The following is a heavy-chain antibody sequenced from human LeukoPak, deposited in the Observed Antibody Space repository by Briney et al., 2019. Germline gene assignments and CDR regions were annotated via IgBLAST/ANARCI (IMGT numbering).Heavy chain of an antibody. V-gene: IGHV3-23*01. CDR1: GFTFSSYA. CDR3: ARPIAGSNGVSDY. D-gene: IGHD2-8*01. J-gene: IGHJ4*02. Sequence: GGSLRLSCAASGFTFSSYAISWVRQAPGKGLEGVSVISASGGRTSYADSVKGRFTNSRDNSRNTLYLQMNSLRVEDTAVYYCARPIAGSNGVSDYWGQGTLVTVSS. CDR2: ISASGGRT.